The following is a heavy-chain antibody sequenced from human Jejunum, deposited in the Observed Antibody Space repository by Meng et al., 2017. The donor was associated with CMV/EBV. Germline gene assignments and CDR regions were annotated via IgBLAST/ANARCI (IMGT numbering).Heavy chain of an antibody. D-gene: IGHD3-3*01. J-gene: IGHJ4*02. V-gene: IGHV3-23*04. CDR1: GFTFSNYV. CDR3: AKDWGRGTIGD. Sequence: GQLGESGGGLVKPGGSLRLSCATSGFTFSNYVMSWVRQAPGEGLEWVSLISGSSESIYYIDSVKGRFTISRDNSKNTVYLQMDSLRAEDTAVYYCAKDWGRGTIGDWGQGTLVTVSS. CDR2: ISGSSESI.